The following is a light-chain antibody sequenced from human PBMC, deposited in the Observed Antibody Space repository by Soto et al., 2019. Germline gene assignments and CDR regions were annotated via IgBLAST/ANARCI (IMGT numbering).Light chain of an antibody. J-gene: IGKJ5*01. V-gene: IGKV1D-12*01. CDR1: QGISRS. CDR2: AAS. CDR3: EQADTFPIT. Sequence: DIQMTQSPSSASASVGDRVTITCQASQGISRSLAWYQQKPGKAPKLLIYAASSLQSGVPSRFSGSGFGTDFTLTISDLQPEDFAVYYCEQADTFPITFGQGTRLEIK.